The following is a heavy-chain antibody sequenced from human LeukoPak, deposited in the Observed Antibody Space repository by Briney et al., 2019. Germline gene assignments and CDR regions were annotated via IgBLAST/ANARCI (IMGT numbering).Heavy chain of an antibody. D-gene: IGHD3-22*01. V-gene: IGHV1-2*02. CDR1: GYTFTGYY. CDR3: ARGHGATYNYYDSSGYLY. Sequence: ASVKVSCKASGYTFTGYYMHWVRRAPGQGLEWMGWINPNSGGTNYAQKFQGRVTMTRDTSISTAYLELSRLRSDDTAVYYCARGHGATYNYYDSSGYLYWGQGTLVTVSS. CDR2: INPNSGGT. J-gene: IGHJ4*02.